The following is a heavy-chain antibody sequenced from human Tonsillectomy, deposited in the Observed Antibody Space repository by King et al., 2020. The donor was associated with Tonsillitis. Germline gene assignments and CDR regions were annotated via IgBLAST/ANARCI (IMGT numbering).Heavy chain of an antibody. V-gene: IGHV1-2*02. Sequence: QLVQSGAEVKKPGASVKVSCKASGYTFTGYYMHWVRQAPGQGLEWMGWFNPNSGGTNYAQNFQGRVTMTRDTSIRTAYMDLSRLRSDDTALYYCARAGNAYCSGARCYPGTYSGLYVWGQGTTLTVSS. CDR1: GYTFTGYY. CDR3: ARAGNAYCSGARCYPGTYSGLYV. D-gene: IGHD2-15*01. CDR2: FNPNSGGT. J-gene: IGHJ6*02.